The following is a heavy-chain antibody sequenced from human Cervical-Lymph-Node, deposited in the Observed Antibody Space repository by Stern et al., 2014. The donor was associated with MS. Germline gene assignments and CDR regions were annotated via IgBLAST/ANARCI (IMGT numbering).Heavy chain of an antibody. V-gene: IGHV1-46*01. CDR1: GYIFTNYY. CDR2: IDPSVGST. J-gene: IGHJ5*02. Sequence: VQLVGSGAEVKKPGASMKVSCKASGYIFTNYYMHWVRQAPGQGLEWMGMIDPSVGSTTYAQRFQGRVTMTRDTSTGTVYMELSSLRSDDTAVYYCARSRNGLNWFDPWGQGTLVTVSS. CDR3: ARSRNGLNWFDP. D-gene: IGHD1-26*01.